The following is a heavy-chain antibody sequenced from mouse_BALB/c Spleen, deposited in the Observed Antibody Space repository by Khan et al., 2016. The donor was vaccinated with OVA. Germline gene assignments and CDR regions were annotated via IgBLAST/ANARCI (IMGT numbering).Heavy chain of an antibody. J-gene: IGHJ1*01. CDR3: ARSASYWFFDV. CDR1: GYTFTNYG. V-gene: IGHV9-3-1*01. D-gene: IGHD6-1*01. CDR2: INTYTGEP. Sequence: QIQLVQSGPELKKPGETVKISCKASGYTFTNYGMNWVKQAPGKGLKWMGWINTYTGEPTYADDFKGRFAFSLETSANNAYLQMKHLKNEDTATYFCARSASYWFFDVWGAGTTVTVSS.